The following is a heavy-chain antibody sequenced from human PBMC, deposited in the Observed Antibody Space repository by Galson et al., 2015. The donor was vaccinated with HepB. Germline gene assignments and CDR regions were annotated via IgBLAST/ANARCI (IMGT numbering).Heavy chain of an antibody. CDR3: ARDRGLAATPFCYWYGMDV. Sequence: SLRLSCAASGFTFSSYWMHWVRQAPGKGLVWVSRINSDGSSTSYADSVKGRFTISRDNAKNTLYLQMNSLRAEDTAVYYCARDRGLAATPFCYWYGMDVWGQGTTVTVSS. J-gene: IGHJ6*02. V-gene: IGHV3-74*01. CDR2: INSDGSST. D-gene: IGHD2-15*01. CDR1: GFTFSSYW.